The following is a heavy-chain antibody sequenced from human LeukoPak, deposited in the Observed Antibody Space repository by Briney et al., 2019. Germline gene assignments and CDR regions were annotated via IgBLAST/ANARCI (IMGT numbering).Heavy chain of an antibody. Sequence: GGSLRLSCTASGFTFSTYAMSWVRQAPGKGLEWVSAITDSGGNTYYAAPVKGRLTISRDNSKNTLYLQMNSLRVEDTAVYYCARAGHCTNGICYTADFDYWGQGTLVTVSS. J-gene: IGHJ4*02. D-gene: IGHD2-8*01. CDR3: ARAGHCTNGICYTADFDY. V-gene: IGHV3-23*01. CDR1: GFTFSTYA. CDR2: ITDSGGNT.